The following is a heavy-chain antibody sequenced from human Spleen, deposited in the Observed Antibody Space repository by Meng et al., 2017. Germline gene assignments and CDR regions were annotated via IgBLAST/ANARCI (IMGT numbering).Heavy chain of an antibody. CDR1: GCTFSTAW. J-gene: IGHJ4*01. CDR2: MKSNVDGGTV. V-gene: IGHV3-15*01. CDR3: SGHVDY. Sequence: LVGSGGGVVKPWVSRRLSFAASGCTFSTAWMTWVRQAPGKGLEWIGRMKSNVDGGTVDYAAAVKGRFFISRDDSENTFYLQMNSLKTEDTAVYYCSGHVDYWGHGTLVTVSS.